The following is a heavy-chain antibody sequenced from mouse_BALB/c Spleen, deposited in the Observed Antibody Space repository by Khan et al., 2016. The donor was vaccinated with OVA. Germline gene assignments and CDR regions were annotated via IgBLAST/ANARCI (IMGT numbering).Heavy chain of an antibody. D-gene: IGHD2-14*01. CDR3: ARGGASYYRNDGGAREY. J-gene: IGHJ4*01. Sequence: QIQLVQSGPELKKPGETVRISCKASGYTFTTAGIQWVQKMPGKGLKWIGWINTHSGVPKYAEDFKGRFAFSLEISVSTAYLQITNLKKEDTATXFCARGGASYYRNDGGAREYWGQGTSVTVSS. CDR1: GYTFTTAG. V-gene: IGHV9-4*02. CDR2: INTHSGVP.